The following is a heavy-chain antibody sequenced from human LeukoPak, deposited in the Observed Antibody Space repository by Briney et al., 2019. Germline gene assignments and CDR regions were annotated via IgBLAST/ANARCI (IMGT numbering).Heavy chain of an antibody. CDR2: IYYSGST. CDR1: GGSISSYY. D-gene: IGHD5-18*01. CDR3: ARGGSVDTAMTSKIIFDY. J-gene: IGHJ4*02. V-gene: IGHV4-59*01. Sequence: PSETLSLTCTVSGGSISSYYWSWIRQPPGKGLEWIGCIYYSGSTNYNPSLKSRVTISVDTSKNQFPLKLSSVTAADTAVYYCARGGSVDTAMTSKIIFDYWGQGTLVTVSS.